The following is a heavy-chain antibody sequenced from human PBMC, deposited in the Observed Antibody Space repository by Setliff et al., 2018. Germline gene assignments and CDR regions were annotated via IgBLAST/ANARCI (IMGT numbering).Heavy chain of an antibody. CDR1: GFTFDIYT. V-gene: IGHV3-48*04. CDR2: ISSTGYTN. Sequence: GGSLRLSCAASGFTFDIYTISWVRQAPGKGLEWISYISSTGYTNYYGDSVKGRFTVSRDNAKKSVFLQLRSLRAEDTAVYYCVRGWDCGGNCLSYFDHWGQGILVTVSS. CDR3: VRGWDCGGNCLSYFDH. D-gene: IGHD2-21*02. J-gene: IGHJ4*02.